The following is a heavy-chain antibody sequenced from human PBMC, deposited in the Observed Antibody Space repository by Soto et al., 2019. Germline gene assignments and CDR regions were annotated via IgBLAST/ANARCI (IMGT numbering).Heavy chain of an antibody. Sequence: GASVKVSCKASGYTFTSYYMHWVRQAPGQGLEWMGIINPSGGSTSYAQKFQGRVTMTRDTSTSTVHMELSSLRSEDTAVYYCARDNLVVAGTTYYYGMDVWGQGTTVTVSS. CDR3: ARDNLVVAGTTYYYGMDV. J-gene: IGHJ6*02. CDR2: INPSGGST. CDR1: GYTFTSYY. V-gene: IGHV1-46*01. D-gene: IGHD6-19*01.